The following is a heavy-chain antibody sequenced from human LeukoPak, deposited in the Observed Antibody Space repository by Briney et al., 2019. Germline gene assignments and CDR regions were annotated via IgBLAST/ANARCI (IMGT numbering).Heavy chain of an antibody. V-gene: IGHV1-46*01. CDR3: ARGILTRTTVVTSYFDY. J-gene: IGHJ4*02. CDR2: INPSGGST. CDR1: GYTFTSYY. Sequence: ASVKVSCKASGYTFTSYYMHWVRQAPGQGLEWMGIINPSGGSTSYAQKFQGRVTMTRDTSTSTVYMELSSLRSEDTAVYYCARGILTRTTVVTSYFDYWGQGTLVTVSS. D-gene: IGHD4-23*01.